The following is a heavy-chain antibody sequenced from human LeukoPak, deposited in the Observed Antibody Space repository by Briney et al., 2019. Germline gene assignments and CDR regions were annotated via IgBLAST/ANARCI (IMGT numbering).Heavy chain of an antibody. CDR3: AKDKFSGGSGSYYSGYFDY. CDR2: ISWDGGST. V-gene: IGHV3-43*01. CDR1: GFTFDDYT. Sequence: GGSLRLSCAASGFTFDDYTMHWVRHAPGKGLEWVSLISWDGGSTYYADSVKGRFTISRDNIKNSLYLQMNSLRTEDTALYYCAKDKFSGGSGSYYSGYFDYWGQGTLVTVSS. J-gene: IGHJ4*02. D-gene: IGHD3-10*01.